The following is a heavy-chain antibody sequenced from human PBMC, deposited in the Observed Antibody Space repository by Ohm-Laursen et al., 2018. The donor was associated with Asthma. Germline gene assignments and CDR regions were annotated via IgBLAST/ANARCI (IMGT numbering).Heavy chain of an antibody. CDR3: ARIGPEWELPGREYSLHH. V-gene: IGHV3-33*08. CDR1: GFTFSSYA. J-gene: IGHJ1*01. D-gene: IGHD1-26*01. CDR2: IWYDGSNE. Sequence: SLKLSCTASGFTFSSYAMHWVRQAPGKGLEWVAGIWYDGSNESYGDSVKGRFTISRDNSKNTLFLQMNSLRAEDTALYYCARIGPEWELPGREYSLHHWGEGTLVTVSS.